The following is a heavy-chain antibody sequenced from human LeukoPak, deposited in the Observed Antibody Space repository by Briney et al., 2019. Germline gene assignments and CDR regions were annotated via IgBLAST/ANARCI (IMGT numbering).Heavy chain of an antibody. V-gene: IGHV1-69*04. J-gene: IGHJ4*02. D-gene: IGHD2-15*01. CDR1: GGAFSSYA. CDR2: IIPMVGTL. CDR3: AREVAI. Sequence: SVKVSCKASGGAFSSYAINWVRQAPGQGLEWMGRIIPMVGTLNYAQKFQGRVTITRDTSANTAYLELSSLRSEDTAVYYCAREVAIWGQGTLVTVSS.